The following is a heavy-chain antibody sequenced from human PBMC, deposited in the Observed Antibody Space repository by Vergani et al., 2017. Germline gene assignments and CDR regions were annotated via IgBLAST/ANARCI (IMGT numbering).Heavy chain of an antibody. CDR2: IYYKGST. D-gene: IGHD5-24*01. Sequence: QVRLQESGPGLVRPSQTLSLTCTVSGGSITTDDYYFSWVRQAPGKGLEWIGYIYYKGSTYYTPSLESRATISVDTSKNHFSLSLGSVTAADTAVYYCVATTYGYNSDLDFWGPGTLVTVSS. J-gene: IGHJ4*02. V-gene: IGHV4-30-4*01. CDR1: GGSITTDDYY. CDR3: VATTYGYNSDLDF.